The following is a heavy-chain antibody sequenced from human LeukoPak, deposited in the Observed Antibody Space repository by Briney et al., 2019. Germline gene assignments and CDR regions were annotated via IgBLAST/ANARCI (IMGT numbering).Heavy chain of an antibody. CDR1: GFTFNIYA. Sequence: PGGSLRLSCAASGFTFNIYAMSWARQAPGKGLEWVSSISSRSGYTFYAVSVKGRFTISRDNSRNTLYLQMNSLRAEDTAIYYCAKDRPNYYETNGHYYRRDGDSWGQGTLVTVSS. J-gene: IGHJ5*01. V-gene: IGHV3-23*01. CDR3: AKDRPNYYETNGHYYRRDGDS. CDR2: ISSRSGYT. D-gene: IGHD3-22*01.